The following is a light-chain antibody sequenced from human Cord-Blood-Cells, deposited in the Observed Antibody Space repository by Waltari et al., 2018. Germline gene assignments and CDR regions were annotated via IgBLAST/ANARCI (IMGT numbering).Light chain of an antibody. CDR2: AAS. CDR1: QSVSSY. Sequence: DIQMTQSPSSLSASVGDSVTITCRGSQSVSSYLNWYQQKPGKAPKLLIYAASSLQSGVPARFSGSGSGTEFSLTISRLEPEDFATYYCQQSYSTPWTFGQGTKVEI. V-gene: IGKV1-39*01. J-gene: IGKJ1*01. CDR3: QQSYSTPWT.